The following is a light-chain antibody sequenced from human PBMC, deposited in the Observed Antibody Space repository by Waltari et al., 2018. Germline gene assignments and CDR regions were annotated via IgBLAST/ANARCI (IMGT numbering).Light chain of an antibody. V-gene: IGKV1-27*01. CDR1: QGISNY. Sequence: DIQMTQSPSSLSASVGDRVTITCRASQGISNYLAWYQQKPGKAPKVLMYAASTIQSGVPSRFSGSGSGTEFTLTISNLQPEDVATYYCQNYNSAPWTFGQGTKVEIK. CDR3: QNYNSAPWT. CDR2: AAS. J-gene: IGKJ1*01.